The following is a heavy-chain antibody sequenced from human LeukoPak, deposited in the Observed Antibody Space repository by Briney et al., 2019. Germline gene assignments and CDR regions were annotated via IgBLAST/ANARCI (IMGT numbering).Heavy chain of an antibody. CDR2: IYTSGST. CDR3: ARESYNRGAFDI. V-gene: IGHV4-4*07. J-gene: IGHJ3*02. CDR1: GGSISSYY. D-gene: IGHD1-1*01. Sequence: SETLSLTCTVSGGSISSYYWSRIRQPAGKGLEWIGRIYTSGSTNYNPSLKSRVTMSVDTSKNQFSLKLSSVTAADTAVYYCARESYNRGAFDIWGQGTMVTVSS.